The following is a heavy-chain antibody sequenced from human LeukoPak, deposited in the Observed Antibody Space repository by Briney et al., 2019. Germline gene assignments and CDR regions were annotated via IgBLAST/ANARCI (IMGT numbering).Heavy chain of an antibody. D-gene: IGHD2-21*01. Sequence: GESLKISCKGSGYSSTSYWIGWVRQMPGKGLEWMGIIYPGDSDTRHSPSFQGQVTISADKSISTAYLQWSSLRSDDTAVYYCARRGEVIATPYFQHWGQGTLVTVSS. CDR2: IYPGDSDT. V-gene: IGHV5-51*01. CDR1: GYSSTSYW. CDR3: ARRGEVIATPYFQH. J-gene: IGHJ1*01.